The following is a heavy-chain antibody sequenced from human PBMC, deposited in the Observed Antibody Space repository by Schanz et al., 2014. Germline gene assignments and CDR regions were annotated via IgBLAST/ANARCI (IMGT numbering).Heavy chain of an antibody. J-gene: IGHJ6*02. CDR3: ARAQGVIRLYYGVDV. CDR2: ISDSGDST. V-gene: IGHV3-48*01. D-gene: IGHD3-10*01. CDR1: GFTFSAYG. Sequence: VQLVESGGGVVQPGGSLRLSCAASGFTFSAYGMHWVRQAPGKGLEWVSDISDSGDSTHYADSVKGRFTISRDTPKNTLYVQMNSLRADDTAVYYCARAQGVIRLYYGVDVWGQGTTVTVSS.